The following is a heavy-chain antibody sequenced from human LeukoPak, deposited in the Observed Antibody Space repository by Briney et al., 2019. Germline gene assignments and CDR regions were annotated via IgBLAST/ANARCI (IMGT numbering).Heavy chain of an antibody. CDR2: IIPIFGTT. J-gene: IGHJ6*03. CDR3: ARSRFPYYRLSRTDYYYMDV. CDR1: GGTFSSYT. D-gene: IGHD3-10*01. Sequence: ASVKVSCKASGGTFSSYTISWVQQAPGQGLEWMGGIIPIFGTTNYAQKFQGRVSITADKSTSTTYMQLSSLRSEDTAVYYCARSRFPYYRLSRTDYYYMDVWAKGTTVTVSS. V-gene: IGHV1-69*06.